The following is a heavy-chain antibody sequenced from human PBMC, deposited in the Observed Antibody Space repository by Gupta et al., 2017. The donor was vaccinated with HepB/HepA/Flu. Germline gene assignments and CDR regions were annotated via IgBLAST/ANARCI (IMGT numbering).Heavy chain of an antibody. D-gene: IGHD3-9*01. Sequence: EVQLVESGGGLVQPGGSLRLSCAASGFTFSSYWMSWVRQAPGKGLEWVANIKQDGSEKYYVDSVKGRFTISRDNAKNSLYLQMNSLRAEDTAVYYCARVPDYDILTGYYTGWYFDLWGRGTLVTVSS. CDR2: IKQDGSEK. CDR3: ARVPDYDILTGYYTGWYFDL. CDR1: GFTFSSYW. J-gene: IGHJ2*01. V-gene: IGHV3-7*01.